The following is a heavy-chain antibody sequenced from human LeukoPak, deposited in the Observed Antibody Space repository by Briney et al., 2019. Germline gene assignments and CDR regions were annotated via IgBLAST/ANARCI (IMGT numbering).Heavy chain of an antibody. CDR3: TRRYNYDSSGYYYVRDAFDI. J-gene: IGHJ3*02. V-gene: IGHV3-49*04. Sequence: GRSLRLSCTASGFTFGDYVMSWVRQAPGKGLEWVGFIRSKAYGGTTKNAASVKGRFTISRDDSRSIAYLQMNSLKTEDTAVYYCTRRYNYDSSGYYYVRDAFDIWGQGTMVTASS. D-gene: IGHD3-22*01. CDR1: GFTFGDYV. CDR2: IRSKAYGGTT.